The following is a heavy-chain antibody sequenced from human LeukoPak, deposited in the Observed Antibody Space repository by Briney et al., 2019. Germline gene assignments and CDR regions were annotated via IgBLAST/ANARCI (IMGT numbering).Heavy chain of an antibody. CDR1: GGSISSGGYS. Sequence: PSQTLSLTCAVSGGSISSGGYSWSWIRQPPGKGLECIGYIYYSGSTNYNPSLKSRVTISADKSKNQFSLKLSSVTAADTAVYYCARGGTDSSSWLRHLIFDYWGQGTLVTVSS. D-gene: IGHD6-13*01. V-gene: IGHV4-30-4*07. CDR2: IYYSGST. J-gene: IGHJ4*02. CDR3: ARGGTDSSSWLRHLIFDY.